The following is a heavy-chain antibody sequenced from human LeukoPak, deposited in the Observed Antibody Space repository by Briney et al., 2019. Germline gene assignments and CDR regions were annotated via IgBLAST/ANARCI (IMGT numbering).Heavy chain of an antibody. CDR2: IWYDGSNK. D-gene: IGHD3-3*01. Sequence: PGGSLRLSCAASGLPFSSYGMHWVRQAPGKGLEWVAIIWYDGSNKYYADSVKGRFTISRDNSKNTLYLQMNSLRAEDTAVYYCARDYGSGMDCWGQGTQVTVSS. CDR1: GLPFSSYG. V-gene: IGHV3-33*01. J-gene: IGHJ4*02. CDR3: ARDYGSGMDC.